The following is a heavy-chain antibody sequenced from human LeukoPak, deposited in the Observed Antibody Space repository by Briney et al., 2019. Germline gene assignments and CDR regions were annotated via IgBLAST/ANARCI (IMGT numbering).Heavy chain of an antibody. V-gene: IGHV1-2*02. CDR1: GYTFTGYY. CDR2: INPSSGGT. J-gene: IGHJ4*02. Sequence: GASVKVSCKASGYTFTGYYMHWVRQAPGQGLEWMGWINPSSGGTNYAQKFQGRVTMTRDTSISTAYMELSRLRSDDTAVYYCARNMVRGVTTTLGYWGQGTLVTVSS. CDR3: ARNMVRGVTTTLGY. D-gene: IGHD3-10*01.